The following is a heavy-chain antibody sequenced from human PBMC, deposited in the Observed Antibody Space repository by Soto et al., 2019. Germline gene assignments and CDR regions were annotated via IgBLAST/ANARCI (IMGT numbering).Heavy chain of an antibody. CDR1: GGSISSGGYA. CDR3: ARDSLTGNYFDP. V-gene: IGHV4-30-2*01. CDR2: IYHSGYT. J-gene: IGHJ5*02. D-gene: IGHD1-7*01. Sequence: QMRLQESGSGLVKPSQTLSLTCAVSGGSISSGGYAWNWIRQPPGKGLEWIGYIYHSGYTSYNPSLINRVTISVDKSKNQFSLTLSFVTAADPAVYYCARDSLTGNYFDPWGQGTRVTVSS.